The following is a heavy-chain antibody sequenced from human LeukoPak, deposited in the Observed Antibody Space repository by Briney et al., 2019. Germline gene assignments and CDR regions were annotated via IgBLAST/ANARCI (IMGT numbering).Heavy chain of an antibody. Sequence: GGSLRLSCAASGFSFISYGMHWVRQAPGKGLGWVGVISDDGRSKDYADSVKGRFTISRDNSKDTLYLQMNSLSAEDTAVYYCAKRPSDYGDYVSYFDYWGRGTLVTVSS. CDR2: ISDDGRSK. CDR1: GFSFISYG. D-gene: IGHD4-17*01. J-gene: IGHJ4*02. V-gene: IGHV3-30*18. CDR3: AKRPSDYGDYVSYFDY.